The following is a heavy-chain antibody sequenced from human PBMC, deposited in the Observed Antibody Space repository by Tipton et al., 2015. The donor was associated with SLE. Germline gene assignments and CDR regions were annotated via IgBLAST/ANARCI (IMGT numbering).Heavy chain of an antibody. CDR3: ARHEAAYCGGECPGVYYYMDV. D-gene: IGHD2-21*01. Sequence: TLSLTCTVSGGSMSSSTYYWGWIRQPPGKGLEWIWSVYYSGRTYYNPSLKSRVTISVATSNNQFSLRLSSVTAADTAVYYCARHEAAYCGGECPGVYYYMDVWGKGTRSPSP. CDR1: GGSMSSSTYY. V-gene: IGHV4-39*01. CDR2: VYYSGRT. J-gene: IGHJ6*03.